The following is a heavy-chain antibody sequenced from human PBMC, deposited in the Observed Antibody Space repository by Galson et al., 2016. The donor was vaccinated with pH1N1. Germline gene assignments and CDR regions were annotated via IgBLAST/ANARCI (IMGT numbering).Heavy chain of an antibody. V-gene: IGHV3-23*01. J-gene: IGHJ6*02. CDR2: ISDSGNTT. Sequence: SLRLSCAASGFSFSTYGFNWVRQAPGKGLEWVSAISDSGNTTLYADSVKGQFTISRDNSKNTVYLQMNNLRVEDTAVYYCASWAQVKYSSSSPRPKTHVYYGLDVWGQGTTVTVSS. CDR3: ASWAQVKYSSSSPRPKTHVYYGLDV. D-gene: IGHD6-6*01. CDR1: GFSFSTYG.